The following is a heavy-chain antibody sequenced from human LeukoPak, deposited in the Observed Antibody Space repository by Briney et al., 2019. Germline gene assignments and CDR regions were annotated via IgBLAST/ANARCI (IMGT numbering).Heavy chain of an antibody. CDR1: GYTFTSYY. CDR3: ARGPEVYYYDSSGYYSSY. J-gene: IGHJ4*02. Sequence: GASVKVSCKASGYTFTSYYMHWVRQAPGQGLEWMGIINPSGGSTSYAQKFQGRVTMTRDMSTSTVYMELSSLRSEDTAVYYCARGPEVYYYDSSGYYSSYWGQGSLVTVSS. CDR2: INPSGGST. V-gene: IGHV1-46*01. D-gene: IGHD3-22*01.